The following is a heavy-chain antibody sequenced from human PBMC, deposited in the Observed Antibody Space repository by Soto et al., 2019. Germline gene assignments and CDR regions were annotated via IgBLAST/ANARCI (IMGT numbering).Heavy chain of an antibody. CDR2: IRSKVSSYAT. D-gene: IGHD2-21*01. CDR3: TRLLEMPTIAKSFDI. J-gene: IGHJ3*02. CDR1: GLTFSGSA. V-gene: IGHV3-73*01. Sequence: PGGSLRLSCAASGLTFSGSAIHWVRPASRERLEWVARIRSKVSSYATAYAASVKDRFTISRDDSKNTAYLQINSLKTEDTALYYCTRLLEMPTIAKSFDIWGQGTMVTVSS.